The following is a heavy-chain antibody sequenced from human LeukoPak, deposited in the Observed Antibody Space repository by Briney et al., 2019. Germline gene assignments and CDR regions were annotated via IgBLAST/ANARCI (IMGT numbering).Heavy chain of an antibody. CDR1: GGSISSYY. D-gene: IGHD6-19*01. V-gene: IGHV4-59*01. CDR3: ARESSGIDY. CDR2: IYYSGST. Sequence: PSETLSLTCTVSGGSISSYYWSWIRQPPGKGLEWIGYIYYSGSTNYNPSPKSRVTISVDTSKNQFSLKLSSVTAADTAVYYCARESSGIDYWGQGTLVTVSS. J-gene: IGHJ4*02.